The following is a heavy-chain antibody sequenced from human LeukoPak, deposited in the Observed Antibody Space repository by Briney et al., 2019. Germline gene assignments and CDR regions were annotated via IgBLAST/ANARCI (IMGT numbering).Heavy chain of an antibody. D-gene: IGHD3-22*01. CDR1: GFTFRNYC. CDR3: ARVYYQDSGTSYRHLDY. CDR2: IKQDESEK. V-gene: IGHV3-7*01. Sequence: GGSLRLSCAASGFTFRNYCMTWVRQVPGKGLEWVASIKQDESEKYFLDSVKGRFTISRDNAENSLYLQMNSLRAEDTAVYYCARVYYQDSGTSYRHLDYWGQPTLVTDCS. J-gene: IGHJ4*02.